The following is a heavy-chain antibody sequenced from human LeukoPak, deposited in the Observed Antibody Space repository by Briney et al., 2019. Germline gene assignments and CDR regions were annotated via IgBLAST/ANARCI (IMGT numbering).Heavy chain of an antibody. V-gene: IGHV3-74*01. CDR2: INGDGSST. J-gene: IGHJ4*02. D-gene: IGHD2-8*02. CDR3: AKKYYVLLVYALGGSFDY. CDR1: GFTFSSYW. Sequence: GGSLRLSCAASGFTFSSYWMHWVRPAPGKGLVWVSRINGDGSSTSYADSVKGRFTISRDNAKNTLYLQMNSLRAEDTAVYYCAKKYYVLLVYALGGSFDYWGRGTLVTVSS.